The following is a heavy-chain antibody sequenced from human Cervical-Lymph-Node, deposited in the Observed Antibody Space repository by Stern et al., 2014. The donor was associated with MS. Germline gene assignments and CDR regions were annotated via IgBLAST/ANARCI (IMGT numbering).Heavy chain of an antibody. Sequence: MQLVQSGAEVKKPGESLKISCKGSANSFSNYWIGWVRQMPGKGLEWMGIIYPGDSDPRYNPSFQGQVPVSPDTSVSTAYLQWSSLKASDTAMYYCASLTRPQYYFDYWGQGTLVTVSS. V-gene: IGHV5-51*03. D-gene: IGHD6-6*01. J-gene: IGHJ4*02. CDR2: IYPGDSDP. CDR1: ANSFSNYW. CDR3: ASLTRPQYYFDY.